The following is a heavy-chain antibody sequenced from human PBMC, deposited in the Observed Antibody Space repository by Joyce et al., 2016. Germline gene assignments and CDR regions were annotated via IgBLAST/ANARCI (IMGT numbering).Heavy chain of an antibody. CDR2: IYHSGTS. CDR1: GGSLRGYY. Sequence: QVQLQESGPGLVKPSETLSLTCTVSGGSLRGYYWSWIRQSPGKGLEWGGHIYHSGTSNSNPSLKSRVTMSVDTSKTQFSLNLSSVTAADTAVYYCARNAYGYYYFDFWGQGIPVTVSS. J-gene: IGHJ4*02. D-gene: IGHD5-18*01. CDR3: ARNAYGYYYFDF. V-gene: IGHV4-59*01.